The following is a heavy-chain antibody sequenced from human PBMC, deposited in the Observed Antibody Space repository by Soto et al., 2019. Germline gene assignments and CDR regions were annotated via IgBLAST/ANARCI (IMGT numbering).Heavy chain of an antibody. D-gene: IGHD2-15*01. J-gene: IGHJ6*02. CDR1: DCSISNAW. CDR3: TTGSVEGV. CDR2: VKRKLDGETT. V-gene: IGHV3-15*07. Sequence: EVQLVESGGGLVKPGGSLRLSCAASDCSISNAWMNWVRQAPGKGLEWVGRVKRKLDGETTDYAAPVKGRFTISRDYSNNMLYLQMNSLKADDTAVYYCTTGSVEGVWGQGTTVTVSS.